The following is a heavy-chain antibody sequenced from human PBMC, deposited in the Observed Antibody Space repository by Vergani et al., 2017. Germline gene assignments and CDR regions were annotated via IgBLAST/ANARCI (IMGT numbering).Heavy chain of an antibody. J-gene: IGHJ4*02. D-gene: IGHD3-10*01. CDR1: GGSISSGDYY. CDR3: ARARRDYYGSGSYFARFDY. CDR2: IDYSGST. Sequence: QVQLQESGPGLVKPSQTLSLTCTVSGGSISSGDYYWSWIRQPPGKGLEWIGYIDYSGSTYYNPSLKSLVTISVDTSKNQFSQKLSPVTAADTAVYYCARARRDYYGSGSYFARFDYWGQGTLVTVSS. V-gene: IGHV4-30-4*01.